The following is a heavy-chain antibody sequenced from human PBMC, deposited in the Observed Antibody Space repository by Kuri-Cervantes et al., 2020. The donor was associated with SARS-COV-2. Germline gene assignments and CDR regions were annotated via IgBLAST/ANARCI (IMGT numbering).Heavy chain of an antibody. CDR2: ISYDGSNK. CDR3: ARDPDGWFGEPPDAFDI. J-gene: IGHJ3*02. V-gene: IGHV3-30*03. Sequence: GESLKISCAASGFTFSSYSMNWVRQAPGKGLEWVAVISYDGSNKYYADSVKGRFTISRDNSKNTLYLQMNSLRAEDTAVYYCARDPDGWFGEPPDAFDIWGQGTMVTVSS. CDR1: GFTFSSYS. D-gene: IGHD3-10*01.